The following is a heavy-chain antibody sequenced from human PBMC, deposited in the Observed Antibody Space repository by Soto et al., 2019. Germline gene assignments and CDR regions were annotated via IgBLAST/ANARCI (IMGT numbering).Heavy chain of an antibody. D-gene: IGHD1-26*01. CDR3: GRYVSSGNPVDY. J-gene: IGHJ4*02. V-gene: IGHV3-53*05. Sequence: RRPSCAASVFTASSNYMTWVGSAPGKGLELVSVIYSGGSTYYADSVKGRFTIFGETNKNTLYRQMNSLRAENTAVYYTGRYVSSGNPVDYWGQGALVTVSS. CDR2: IYSGGST. CDR1: VFTASSNY.